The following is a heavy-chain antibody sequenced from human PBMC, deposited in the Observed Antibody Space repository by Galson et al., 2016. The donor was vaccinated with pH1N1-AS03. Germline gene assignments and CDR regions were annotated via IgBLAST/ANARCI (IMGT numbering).Heavy chain of an antibody. D-gene: IGHD3-10*01. CDR1: RGSFGGAY. CDR3: ARRPTGIDY. Sequence: ETLSLTCTVSRGSFGGAYWTWIRQPPGKGLEWIGEIIVGRGLPPTYTPSLKRRVTISIDTSRGELSLKLRSATAADTGVYYCARRPTGIDYWGQGVQVTVSS. J-gene: IGHJ4*02. CDR2: IIVGRGLPP. V-gene: IGHV4-34*12.